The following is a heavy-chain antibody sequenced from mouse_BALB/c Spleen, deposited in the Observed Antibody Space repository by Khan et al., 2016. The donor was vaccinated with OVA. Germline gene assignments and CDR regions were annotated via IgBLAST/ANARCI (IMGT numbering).Heavy chain of an antibody. D-gene: IGHD2-10*01. CDR2: IWSDGST. Sequence: QVQLKESGPGLVAPSQSLSITCTISGFSLTNYGVHWVRQPPGKGLEWLVVIWSDGSTTYNSALKSRLTISKDHSKNQVFLKMNSLQTDDTAVYFCARQPYYHYNIMDYWGQGTSVTVSS. J-gene: IGHJ4*01. CDR1: GFSLTNYG. CDR3: ARQPYYHYNIMDY. V-gene: IGHV2-6-1*01.